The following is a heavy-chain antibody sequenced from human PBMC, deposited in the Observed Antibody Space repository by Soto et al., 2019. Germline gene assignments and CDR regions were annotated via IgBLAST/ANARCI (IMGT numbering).Heavy chain of an antibody. Sequence: QVQLVQSGAEVKKPGASVKVSCKASGYTFTSYDINWVRQAAGQGLEWIGWMNPNSGKAVYAQKFQCRVTMAGNTSISTAYMELSSLRSDDTAVYFCARGLVVVSATYWYFDLWGRGTLVTVSS. CDR3: ARGLVVVSATYWYFDL. CDR1: GYTFTSYD. V-gene: IGHV1-8*01. J-gene: IGHJ2*01. CDR2: MNPNSGKA. D-gene: IGHD2-15*01.